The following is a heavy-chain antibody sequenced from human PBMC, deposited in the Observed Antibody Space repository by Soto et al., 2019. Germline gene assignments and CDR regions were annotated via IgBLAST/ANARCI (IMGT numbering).Heavy chain of an antibody. CDR3: ARGSLWFGEDLEDGFDY. CDR1: GDSVSSNSAA. Sequence: QEQLQQSGPGLVKPSQTLSLTCAISGDSVSSNSAAWNWIRQTRSRGLEWLGRTYYRSKWYNDYAVSVKSRITINPDTSKNQFSLQLNSVTPEDTAVYYCARGSLWFGEDLEDGFDYWGQGTPVTVSS. D-gene: IGHD3-10*01. V-gene: IGHV6-1*01. CDR2: TYYRSKWYN. J-gene: IGHJ4*02.